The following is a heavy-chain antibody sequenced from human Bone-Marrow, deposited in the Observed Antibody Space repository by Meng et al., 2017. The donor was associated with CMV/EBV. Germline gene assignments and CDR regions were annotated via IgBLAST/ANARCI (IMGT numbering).Heavy chain of an antibody. Sequence: GESLKISCTASGFTFGDYAMSWVRQAPGKGLEWVSVIYSAGTTHYADSVKGRFTISRDHSKNTMYLQMNSLRAEDTAVYYCARRLYGSGTLDYWGQGTLVTVSS. V-gene: IGHV3-53*01. J-gene: IGHJ4*02. CDR1: GFTFGDYA. CDR2: IYSAGTT. CDR3: ARRLYGSGTLDY. D-gene: IGHD3-10*01.